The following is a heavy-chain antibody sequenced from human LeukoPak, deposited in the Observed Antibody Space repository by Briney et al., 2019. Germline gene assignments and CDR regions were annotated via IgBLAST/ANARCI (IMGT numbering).Heavy chain of an antibody. J-gene: IGHJ6*03. V-gene: IGHV4-34*01. CDR1: GGSFSGYY. CDR2: INHSGST. CDR3: ATQYYDFWSGYINPERHYYMDV. D-gene: IGHD3-3*01. Sequence: SETLSLTCAVYGGSFSGYYWSWIRQPPGKGLEWIGEINHSGSTNYNPSLKSRVTISVDTSKNQFSLKLSSVTAADTAVYYCATQYYDFWSGYINPERHYYMDVWGKGTTVTVSS.